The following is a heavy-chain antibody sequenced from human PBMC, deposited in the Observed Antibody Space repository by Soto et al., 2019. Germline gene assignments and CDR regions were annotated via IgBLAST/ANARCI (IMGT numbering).Heavy chain of an antibody. CDR2: INGDGSFT. CDR3: ARDPNIVLVPAALRSYYYYYGMDV. V-gene: IGHV3-74*01. CDR1: AFTFKNHW. D-gene: IGHD2-2*01. J-gene: IGHJ6*02. Sequence: HPGGSLRLSCAASAFTFKNHWMHWVRQVPGKGPVWVSRINGDGSFTSYADAVKGRFTISRDNAKNSLYLQMNSLRAEDTAVYYCARDPNIVLVPAALRSYYYYYGMDVWGQGTTVTVSS.